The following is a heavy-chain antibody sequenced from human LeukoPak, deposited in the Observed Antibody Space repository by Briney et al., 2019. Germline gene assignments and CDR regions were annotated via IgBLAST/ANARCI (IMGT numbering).Heavy chain of an antibody. CDR3: ARGRDAYNYHASDI. D-gene: IGHD5-24*01. CDR2: ISSSSSYI. J-gene: IGHJ3*02. Sequence: GGSLRLSCAASGFTFSSYWMHWVRQAPGKGLEWVSSISSSSSYIFYVDSLKGRFTISRDNAKNSVYLQMNSLRAEDTAVYYCARGRDAYNYHASDIWGQGTMVTVSS. CDR1: GFTFSSYW. V-gene: IGHV3-21*01.